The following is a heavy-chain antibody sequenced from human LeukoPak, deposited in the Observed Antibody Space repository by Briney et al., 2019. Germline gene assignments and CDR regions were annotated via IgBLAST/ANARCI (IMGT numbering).Heavy chain of an antibody. CDR3: AILGGGITMTLRPFDY. CDR2: ISAYNGNT. Sequence: GASVKVSCKASGYTFTSYGISWVRQAPGQGLEWMGWISAYNGNTNYAQKLQGRVTMTTDTSTSTAYMELRSLRSDDTAVYYCAILGGGITMTLRPFDYWGQGTLVTVSS. J-gene: IGHJ4*02. V-gene: IGHV1-18*01. CDR1: GYTFTSYG. D-gene: IGHD3-22*01.